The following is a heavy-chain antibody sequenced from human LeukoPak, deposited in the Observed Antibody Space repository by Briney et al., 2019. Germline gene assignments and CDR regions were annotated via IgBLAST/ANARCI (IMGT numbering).Heavy chain of an antibody. J-gene: IGHJ6*02. CDR2: ISGSGGST. Sequence: GGSPRLSCAASGFTFSSYAMSWVRQAPGKGLEWVSAISGSGGSTYYADSVKGRFTISRDNSKNTLYLQMNSLRAEDTAVYYCARGDRITIFGAPYYYYGMDVWGQGTTVTVSS. D-gene: IGHD3-3*01. CDR1: GFTFSSYA. V-gene: IGHV3-23*01. CDR3: ARGDRITIFGAPYYYYGMDV.